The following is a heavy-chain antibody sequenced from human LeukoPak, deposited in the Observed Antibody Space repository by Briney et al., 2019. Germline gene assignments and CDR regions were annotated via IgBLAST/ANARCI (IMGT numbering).Heavy chain of an antibody. J-gene: IGHJ6*03. CDR2: INKDGSEK. V-gene: IGHV3-7*01. CDR3: ARLNSNWGWGNTYYYYYMDV. CDR1: GLTFSSYW. D-gene: IGHD7-27*01. Sequence: GGSLRLSCAASGLTFSSYWMSWVRQAPGKGLEWVANINKDGSEKYNVDSVKGRFTISRDNAKNSLYLQMNSLRAEDTAVYYCARLNSNWGWGNTYYYYYMDVWGKGTTVTVSS.